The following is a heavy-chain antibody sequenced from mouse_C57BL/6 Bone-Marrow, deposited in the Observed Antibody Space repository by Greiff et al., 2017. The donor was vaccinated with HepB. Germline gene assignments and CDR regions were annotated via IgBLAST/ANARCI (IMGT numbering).Heavy chain of an antibody. D-gene: IGHD1-1*01. J-gene: IGHJ1*03. V-gene: IGHV1-42*01. CDR2: INPSTGGT. CDR3: ARSGCYGSSYGYFDV. Sequence: EVQLVESGPELVKPGASVKISCKASGYSFTGYYMNWVKQSPEKSLEWIGEINPSTGGTTYNQKFKAKATLTVDKSSSTAYMQLKSLTSEDSAVYYCARSGCYGSSYGYFDVWGTGTTVTVSS. CDR1: GYSFTGYY.